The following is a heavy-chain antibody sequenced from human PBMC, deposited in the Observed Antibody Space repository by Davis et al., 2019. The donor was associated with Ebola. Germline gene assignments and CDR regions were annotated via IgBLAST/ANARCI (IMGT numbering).Heavy chain of an antibody. D-gene: IGHD3-22*01. V-gene: IGHV4-30-2*01. Sequence: SETLSLTCTVSGASIRSSDYSWSWIRQPPGKGLEWVGYIYHRGDTFYNPSLGSRVTISVDRSKNRFSLTLTSVTAADTAMYYCARTRVILTTRTFDPWGQGALVTVSS. CDR1: GASIRSSDYS. CDR2: IYHRGDT. J-gene: IGHJ5*02. CDR3: ARTRVILTTRTFDP.